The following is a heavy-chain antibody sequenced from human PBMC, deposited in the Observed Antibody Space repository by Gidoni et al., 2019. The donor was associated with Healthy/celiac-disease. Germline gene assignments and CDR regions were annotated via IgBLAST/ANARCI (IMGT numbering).Heavy chain of an antibody. J-gene: IGHJ3*02. CDR3: ARSMTTVTTRGATDAFDI. CDR1: GYSISIGYY. V-gene: IGHV4-38-2*01. Sequence: QVQLQESGPGLVKPSETLSLTCAVSGYSISIGYYWGWIRQPPGKVLEWIGSIYHIGSTYYNPYPKSRVTISVDTSKNQFSLKLSSVNAAETAVYYCARSMTTVTTRGATDAFDIWGQGTMVTVSS. CDR2: IYHIGST. D-gene: IGHD4-17*01.